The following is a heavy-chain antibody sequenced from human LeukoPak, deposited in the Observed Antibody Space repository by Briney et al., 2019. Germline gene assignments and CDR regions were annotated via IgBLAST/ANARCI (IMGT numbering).Heavy chain of an antibody. D-gene: IGHD1-26*01. J-gene: IGHJ4*02. CDR2: IWYDGSNK. Sequence: GRSLRLSCAASGFTFSSYVMHWGRQAPGKGLEWVAVIWYDGSNKYYADSVKGRFTISRDNSKNTLYLQMNSLRAEDTAVYYCAAHHGELGYFDYWGQGTLVTVSS. CDR1: GFTFSSYV. V-gene: IGHV3-33*08. CDR3: AAHHGELGYFDY.